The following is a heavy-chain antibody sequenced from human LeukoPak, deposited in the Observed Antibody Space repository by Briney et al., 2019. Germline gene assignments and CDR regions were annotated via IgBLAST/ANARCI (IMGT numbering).Heavy chain of an antibody. Sequence: PSETLSLTCAVYGGSFSGYYWSWIRQPPGKGLEWIGEINHSGSTNYNPSLKSRVTISVDTSKNQFSLKLSSVTAADTAVYYCARGSGTYWRGYYYYMDVWGKGTTVTISS. V-gene: IGHV4-34*01. D-gene: IGHD3-10*01. CDR3: ARGSGTYWRGYYYYMDV. CDR2: INHSGST. J-gene: IGHJ6*03. CDR1: GGSFSGYY.